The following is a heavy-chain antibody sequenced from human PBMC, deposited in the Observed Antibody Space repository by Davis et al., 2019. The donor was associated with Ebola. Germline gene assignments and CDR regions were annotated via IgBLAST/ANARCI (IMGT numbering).Heavy chain of an antibody. D-gene: IGHD3-9*01. J-gene: IGHJ6*02. V-gene: IGHV1-69-2*01. CDR3: ATLDILTAYVSYAMDV. Sequence: ASVKVSCKGSGYSFSDYYMHWVQGAPGKGLEWVGLVDPKAGTTVYAEKFQDRVTITADKSTDTVYMELSSLRYEDTAVYYCATLDILTAYVSYAMDVWGQGTTVTVSS. CDR1: GYSFSDYY. CDR2: VDPKAGTT.